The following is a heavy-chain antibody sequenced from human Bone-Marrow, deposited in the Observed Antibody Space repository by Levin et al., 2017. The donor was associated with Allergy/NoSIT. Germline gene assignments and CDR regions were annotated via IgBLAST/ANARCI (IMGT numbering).Heavy chain of an antibody. CDR1: GFTFSRHS. CDR2: VSHDGSHR. J-gene: IGHJ6*02. Sequence: PGESLKISCAASGFTFSRHSFYWVRQAPGKGLEWLAVVSHDGSHRYYAESVKGRFTISRDFVSNMVFLQMDGLRTDDTAVYSCARSIVASAIYGMDVWGQGTTVIVSS. V-gene: IGHV3-30*04. D-gene: IGHD2-21*01. CDR3: ARSIVASAIYGMDV.